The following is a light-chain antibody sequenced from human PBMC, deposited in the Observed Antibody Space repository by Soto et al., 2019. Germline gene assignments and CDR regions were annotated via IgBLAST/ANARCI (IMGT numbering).Light chain of an antibody. CDR1: QSFTSSY. CDR3: QQYGSSPET. V-gene: IGKV3-20*01. CDR2: GAS. J-gene: IGKJ1*01. Sequence: EIVLTQSPGTLSLSPGERATLSCRASQSFTSSYLAWYQQKPGQAPRLLIYGASSRATGIPDRFSGSGSGTDFTLTISRLEPEDFAVYYCQQYGSSPETFGQGNKVEIK.